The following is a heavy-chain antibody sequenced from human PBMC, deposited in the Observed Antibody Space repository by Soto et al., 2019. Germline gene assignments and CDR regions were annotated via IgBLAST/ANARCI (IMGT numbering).Heavy chain of an antibody. J-gene: IGHJ6*02. Sequence: QVQLQQWGAGLLKPSETLSLNCAVYGGSFYWTWIRQPPGKGLEWIGEIRHSGSTNYNPSLKSRFSISIDRSKSQVSLTVYSVTAADTAVYYCARGGGDYDYAVDVWGQGTTVPVSS. V-gene: IGHV4-34*01. CDR3: ARGGGDYDYAVDV. CDR1: GGSFY. D-gene: IGHD4-17*01. CDR2: IRHSGST.